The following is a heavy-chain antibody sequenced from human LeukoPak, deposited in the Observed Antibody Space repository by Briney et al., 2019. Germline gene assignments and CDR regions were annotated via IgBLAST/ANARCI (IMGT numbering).Heavy chain of an antibody. CDR2: ISAYNDNT. J-gene: IGHJ6*04. D-gene: IGHD2-15*01. CDR1: GYTFTSYG. V-gene: IGHV1-18*04. CDR3: ARGHVVAATLGMFPNYYYYGMDV. Sequence: ASVKVSCKASGYTFTSYGISWVRQAPGQGLEWMGWISAYNDNTNYAQKLQGRVTMTTDTSTSTAYMELRSLRSDDTAVYYYARGHVVAATLGMFPNYYYYGMDVWGKGTTVTVSS.